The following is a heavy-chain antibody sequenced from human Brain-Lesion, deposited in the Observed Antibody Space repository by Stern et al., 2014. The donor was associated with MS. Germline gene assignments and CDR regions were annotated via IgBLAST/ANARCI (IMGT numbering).Heavy chain of an antibody. D-gene: IGHD3-3*01. CDR2: INPTTGGP. CDR1: GYIFTGYY. CDR3: ARDQRGITIFGVVTDYYYLGMDV. J-gene: IGHJ6*02. Sequence: VQLVQSGAEVKKPGASVKVSCKTSGYIFTGYYIHWVRPAPGQGLEWMAWINPTTGGPQYAQKFQGRVTMSRDTSISTAYVELSSLTSDDTAVYYCARDQRGITIFGVVTDYYYLGMDVWGQGTTVTVSS. V-gene: IGHV1-2*02.